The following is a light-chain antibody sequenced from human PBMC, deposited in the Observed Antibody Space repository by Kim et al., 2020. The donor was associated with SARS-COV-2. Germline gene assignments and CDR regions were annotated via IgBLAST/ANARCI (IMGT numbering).Light chain of an antibody. J-gene: IGLJ1*01. CDR2: LNSDGSH. CDR3: QTWGTGISYG. CDR1: MVHSSYA. Sequence: VKLTFTLSMVHSSYAIAWHQQQPEIGPRYLMKLNSDGSHSMGYWIPDHFTGSNSGAERYLTVSSLQSEDDADYYCQTWGTGISYGFGTGTKVTVL. V-gene: IGLV4-69*01.